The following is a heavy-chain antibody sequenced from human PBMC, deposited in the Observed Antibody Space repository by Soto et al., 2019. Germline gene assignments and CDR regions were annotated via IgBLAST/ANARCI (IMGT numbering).Heavy chain of an antibody. D-gene: IGHD6-6*01. CDR2: ISSSSSTI. V-gene: IGHV3-48*01. CDR3: ARDSSSSLGWFDP. CDR1: GYTFSSYS. J-gene: IGHJ5*02. Sequence: GGSLRLSCRASGYTFSSYSMNWVRQAPGKGLEWVSYISSSSSTIYYADSVKGRFTISRDNAKNSLYLQMNSLRAEDTAVYYCARDSSSSLGWFDPWGQGTLVTVSS.